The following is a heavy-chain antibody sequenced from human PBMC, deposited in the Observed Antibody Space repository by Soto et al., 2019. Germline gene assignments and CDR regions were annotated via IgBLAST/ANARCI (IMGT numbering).Heavy chain of an antibody. V-gene: IGHV1-8*01. J-gene: IGHJ6*03. CDR2: MNPNSGNT. Sequence: GSVKVSRKASGYTFTSYDINWVRQATGQGLEWMGWMNPNSGNTGYAQKFQGRVTMTRNTSISTAYMELSSLRSEDTAVYYCARGVVVADTSYYYYMDVWGKGTTVTVS. CDR3: ARGVVVADTSYYYYMDV. CDR1: GYTFTSYD. D-gene: IGHD2-15*01.